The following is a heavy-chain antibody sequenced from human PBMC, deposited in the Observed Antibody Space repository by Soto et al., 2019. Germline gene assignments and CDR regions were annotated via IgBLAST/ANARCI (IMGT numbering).Heavy chain of an antibody. Sequence: SETLSLTCTVSGGSISSGGYYWSWIRQHPGKGLEWIGYIYYSGSTYYNPSLKSRVTISVDTSKNQFSLKLSSVTAADTAVYYCARSSSLGYLEWLFYWSQGTPVTVCS. D-gene: IGHD2-21*01. V-gene: IGHV4-31*03. CDR3: ARSSSLGYLEWLFY. J-gene: IGHJ4*02. CDR1: GGSISSGGYY. CDR2: IYYSGST.